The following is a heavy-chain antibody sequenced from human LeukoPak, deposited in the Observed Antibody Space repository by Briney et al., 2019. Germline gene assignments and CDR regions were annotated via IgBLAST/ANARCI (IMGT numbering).Heavy chain of an antibody. CDR2: ISYDGSNK. D-gene: IGHD2-8*01. CDR3: AKDRMVYGY. V-gene: IGHV3-30*18. CDR1: GFTFSSYG. J-gene: IGHJ4*02. Sequence: GGSLRLSCAASGFTFSSYGMHWVRLAPGKGLEWVAVISYDGSNKYYADSVKGRFTISRDNSKNTLYLQMNSLRAEDTAVYYCAKDRMVYGYWGQGTLVTVSS.